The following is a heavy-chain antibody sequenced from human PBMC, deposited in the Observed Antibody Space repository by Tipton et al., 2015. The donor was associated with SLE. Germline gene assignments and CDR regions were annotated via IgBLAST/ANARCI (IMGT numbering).Heavy chain of an antibody. J-gene: IGHJ6*03. Sequence: TLSLTCAVYGGSFGDDYWSWIRQPPGKGLEWIGEINHSGGTNDNPSLKSRVTISVDTSKNQFSLKLTSVTAADTAVYYCARGRYSSSSVYYYYYMDVWGKGTTVTVSS. D-gene: IGHD6-6*01. CDR2: INHSGGT. CDR3: ARGRYSSSSVYYYYYMDV. CDR1: GGSFGDDY. V-gene: IGHV4-34*01.